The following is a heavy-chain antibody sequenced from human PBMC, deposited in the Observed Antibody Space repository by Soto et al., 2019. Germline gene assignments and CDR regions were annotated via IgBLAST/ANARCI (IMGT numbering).Heavy chain of an antibody. CDR3: ARWDYGYYARFDY. D-gene: IGHD4-17*01. J-gene: IGHJ4*02. CDR2: MNPNSGNT. Sequence: QVQLVQSGAEVKKSGASVKVSCKASGYTFTSHDINWVRQATGQGLEWMGWMNPNSGNTGYAQKFQGSVTMTRNTTISTAYMELSSLRSEDPAVYYCARWDYGYYARFDYWGQGTLVTVSS. V-gene: IGHV1-8*01. CDR1: GYTFTSHD.